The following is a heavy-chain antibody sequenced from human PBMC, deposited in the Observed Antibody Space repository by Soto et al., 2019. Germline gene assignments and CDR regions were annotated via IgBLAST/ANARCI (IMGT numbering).Heavy chain of an antibody. D-gene: IGHD3-22*01. V-gene: IGHV1-69*13. J-gene: IGHJ3*02. Sequence: GASVKVSCKASGGTFSSYAISWVRQAPGQGLEWMGGIIPIFGTANYAQKFQGRVTITADESTSTAYMELSSLRSEDTAVYYCARSSRLRDYYDSSGYYWLFAFDIWGQGTMVTLSS. CDR1: GGTFSSYA. CDR3: ARSSRLRDYYDSSGYYWLFAFDI. CDR2: IIPIFGTA.